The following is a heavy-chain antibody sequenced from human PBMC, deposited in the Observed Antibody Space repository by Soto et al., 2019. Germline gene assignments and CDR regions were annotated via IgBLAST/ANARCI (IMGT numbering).Heavy chain of an antibody. CDR3: ERVLGIQLLYSYLDY. V-gene: IGHV4-39*01. Sequence: SETLSLTCTVSGGSISSSSYYWGWIRQPPGKGLEWIGSIYYSGSTYYNPSLKSRVTISVDTSKNQFSLKLSSVTAADTAVFFCERVLGIQLLYSYLDYGGKGTLVTVSS. D-gene: IGHD5-18*01. CDR1: GGSISSSSYY. CDR2: IYYSGST. J-gene: IGHJ4*02.